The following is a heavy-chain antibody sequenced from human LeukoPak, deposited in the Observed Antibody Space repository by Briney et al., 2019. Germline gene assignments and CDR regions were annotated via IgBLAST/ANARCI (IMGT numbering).Heavy chain of an antibody. J-gene: IGHJ4*02. CDR3: ASHYYDSSGYYC. CDR1: GFTFSSYS. CDR2: ISSSSSYI. Sequence: PGGPLRLSCAASGFTFSSYSINWVRQAPGNGLEWVSSISSSSSYIYYADSVKGRFTISRDNAKKSLYLQMNSLRAEDTAVYYCASHYYDSSGYYCWGQGTLVTVSS. D-gene: IGHD3-22*01. V-gene: IGHV3-21*01.